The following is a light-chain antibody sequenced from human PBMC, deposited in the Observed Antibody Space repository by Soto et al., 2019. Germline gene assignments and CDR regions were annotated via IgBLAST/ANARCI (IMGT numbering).Light chain of an antibody. CDR2: SNN. CDR1: SSNIGEGSD. V-gene: IGLV1-40*01. CDR3: SSFTSSLAFV. J-gene: IGLJ1*01. Sequence: HSGLTHPHSVSGAPWKRVTISCTGSSSNIGEGSDVHWYQHLPGTSPKLLIYSNNNRPSGVPDRFSGSKSGTSASLAVTGLNYEDEADYYCSSFTSSLAFVLGTGTNITV.